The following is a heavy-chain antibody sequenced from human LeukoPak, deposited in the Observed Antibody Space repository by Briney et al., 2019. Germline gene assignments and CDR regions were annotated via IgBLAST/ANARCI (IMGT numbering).Heavy chain of an antibody. CDR1: GFTVSTNY. Sequence: GGSQTLFCAASGFTVSTNYVTWVRQARGKGREWVSVSDSGGGTYYADSVKGRFTISRDSSKNTLFLQMNSLRAEDTAVYYCARQTLGAFDIWG. CDR2: SDSGGGT. CDR3: ARQTLGAFDI. J-gene: IGHJ3*02. V-gene: IGHV3-66*04.